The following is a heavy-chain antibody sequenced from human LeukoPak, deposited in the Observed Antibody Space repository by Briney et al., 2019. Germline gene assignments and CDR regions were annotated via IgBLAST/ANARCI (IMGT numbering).Heavy chain of an antibody. CDR2: INHSGST. CDR1: GGSFSGYY. Sequence: PSETLSLTCAVYGGSFSGYYWSWIRQPPGKGLEWIGEINHSGSTYYNPSLKSRVTISVDTSKNQFSLKLSSVTAADTAVYYCARVRDGYNYVGYWGQGTLVTVSS. V-gene: IGHV4-34*01. D-gene: IGHD5-24*01. J-gene: IGHJ4*02. CDR3: ARVRDGYNYVGY.